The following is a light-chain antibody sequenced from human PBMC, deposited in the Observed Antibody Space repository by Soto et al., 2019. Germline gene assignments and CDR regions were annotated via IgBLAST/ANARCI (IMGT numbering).Light chain of an antibody. Sequence: EIVLTQSPGTLSLSPGERATLSCRASQSVSSKYLAWYQQKPGQAPRVLIYGTSIRASGVPERFSGGGSGTDFTLTISSLQPEDFAAYYCQQSYSTPHTFGQGTKLEIK. V-gene: IGKV3-20*01. J-gene: IGKJ2*01. CDR1: QSVSSKY. CDR2: GTS. CDR3: QQSYSTPHT.